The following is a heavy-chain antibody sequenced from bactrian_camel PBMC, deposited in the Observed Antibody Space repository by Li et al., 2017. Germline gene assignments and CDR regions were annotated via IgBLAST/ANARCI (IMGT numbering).Heavy chain of an antibody. V-gene: IGHV3-3*01. CDR1: GPAYKC. CDR2: IEFDEGTT. J-gene: IGHJ4*01. Sequence: HVQLVESGGGSVQAGGSLRLSCAASGPAYKCMGWLRQAPGKELEMVARIEFDEGTTRYADSAKGRFTVSYEENKRSVYLQMNSLQPEDTGMYYCAADRRGCGWWPTTYWGRGTQVTVS. CDR3: AADRRGCGWWPTTY. D-gene: IGHD7*01.